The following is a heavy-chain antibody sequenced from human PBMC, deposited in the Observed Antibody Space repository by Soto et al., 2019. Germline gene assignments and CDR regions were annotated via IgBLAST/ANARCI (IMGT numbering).Heavy chain of an antibody. D-gene: IGHD3-3*01. CDR2: IYAAGST. CDR1: GFTFTTAW. Sequence: GGSLRLSCAASGFTFTTAWINWVRQAPGKGLEWVSVIYAAGSTYYTDSAKGRFTISRDNSKNILFLQMNGLRAEDTALYFCARVLVRSGGNKAGDAYDIWGQGTMVTVSS. CDR3: ARVLVRSGGNKAGDAYDI. V-gene: IGHV3-53*01. J-gene: IGHJ3*02.